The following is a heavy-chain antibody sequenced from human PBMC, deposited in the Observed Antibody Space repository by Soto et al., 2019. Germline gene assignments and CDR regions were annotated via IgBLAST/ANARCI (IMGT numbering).Heavy chain of an antibody. D-gene: IGHD2-15*01. V-gene: IGHV1-69*13. CDR3: ARGLVYYSCGSCCTFQAY. J-gene: IGHJ4*02. CDR2: IIPIFGTA. Sequence: SSVKVSCKASGGTFSSYAISWVRQAPGQGLEWMGGIIPIFGTANYAQKFQGRVTITADESTSTAYMELSSLRSEDTAVYYCARGLVYYSCGSCCTFQAYWGQRSLVIVSS. CDR1: GGTFSSYA.